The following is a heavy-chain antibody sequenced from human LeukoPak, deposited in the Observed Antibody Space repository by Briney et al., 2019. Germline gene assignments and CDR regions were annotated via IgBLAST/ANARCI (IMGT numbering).Heavy chain of an antibody. V-gene: IGHV1-2*02. J-gene: IGHJ5*02. Sequence: ASVKVSCKASGYTFTGYYMHWVRQAPGQGLEWMGWINPNSGGTNYAQNFQGRITFTRNTSISTAYMELSSLRSDDTAVYYCARTQHLVLRSPLDPWGQGTLVTVSS. CDR1: GYTFTGYY. D-gene: IGHD6-13*01. CDR2: INPNSGGT. CDR3: ARTQHLVLRSPLDP.